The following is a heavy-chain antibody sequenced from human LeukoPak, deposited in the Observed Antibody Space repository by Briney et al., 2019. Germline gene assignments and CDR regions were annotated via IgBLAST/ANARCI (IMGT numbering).Heavy chain of an antibody. Sequence: SETLSLTCAVYGGSFSGYNWSWIRQPPGKGLVWIGEINHSGSTNYNPSLKSRVTISVDTSKNQFSLKLSSVTAADTAVYYCAKTGNHYYDSSGYYYNWGQGTLVTVSS. CDR1: GGSFSGYN. CDR2: INHSGST. D-gene: IGHD3-22*01. J-gene: IGHJ4*02. V-gene: IGHV4-34*01. CDR3: AKTGNHYYDSSGYYYN.